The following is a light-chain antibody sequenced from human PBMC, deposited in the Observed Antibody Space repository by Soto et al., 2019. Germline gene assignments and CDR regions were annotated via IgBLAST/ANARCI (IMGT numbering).Light chain of an antibody. Sequence: EIVMTQSPATLSASPGDGASLSCRASQSISGNLAWYQHSPGQAPRLLIYAATTRATGIPARFSGSGSGTEFTLTISSLQSEDFAVYYCQQYNSWPPITFGQGTRLEIK. CDR3: QQYNSWPPIT. J-gene: IGKJ5*01. CDR2: AAT. V-gene: IGKV3-15*01. CDR1: QSISGN.